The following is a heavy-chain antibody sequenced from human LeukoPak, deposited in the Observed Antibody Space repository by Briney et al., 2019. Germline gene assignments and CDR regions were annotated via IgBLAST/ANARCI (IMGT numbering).Heavy chain of an antibody. V-gene: IGHV1-2*02. Sequence: GASVKVSCKASGYTFTGYSIHWVRQAPGQGLEWMGSMNSKTGGTIYAPKFQGRVTLTRDTSINTAYMELSSLRFDDTAVYYCARDLRDQWYDPWGQGALVTVSS. CDR2: MNSKTGGT. J-gene: IGHJ5*02. CDR3: ARDLRDQWYDP. CDR1: GYTFTGYS.